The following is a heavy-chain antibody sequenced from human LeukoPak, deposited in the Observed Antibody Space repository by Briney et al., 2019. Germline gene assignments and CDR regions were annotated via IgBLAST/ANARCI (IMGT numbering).Heavy chain of an antibody. Sequence: GASVKVSCKTSGCTFTDYYIHWVRQAPGQGPEWMGWINPNSGGTNYAQNLQGRVTMTRDTSISTAYMELSRLRSDDTAVYYCARRIVGATTHFDYWGQGTLVTVSS. D-gene: IGHD1-26*01. CDR1: GCTFTDYY. CDR3: ARRIVGATTHFDY. V-gene: IGHV1-2*02. CDR2: INPNSGGT. J-gene: IGHJ4*02.